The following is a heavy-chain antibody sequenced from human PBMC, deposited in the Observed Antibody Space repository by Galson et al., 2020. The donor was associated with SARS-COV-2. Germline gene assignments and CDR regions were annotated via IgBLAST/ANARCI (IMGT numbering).Heavy chain of an antibody. V-gene: IGHV3-23*01. CDR3: AKDYDVLTGPI. J-gene: IGHJ4*02. Sequence: GESLKISCAASGFTFNNYAMSWVRQAPGKGLEWVAAINAGGNSAHYADSVKGRFTISRDNSRNTLFLQMNSLRAEDTAVYYCAKDYDVLTGPIWAQGTLVTAAS. D-gene: IGHD3-9*01. CDR2: INAGGNSA. CDR1: GFTFNNYA.